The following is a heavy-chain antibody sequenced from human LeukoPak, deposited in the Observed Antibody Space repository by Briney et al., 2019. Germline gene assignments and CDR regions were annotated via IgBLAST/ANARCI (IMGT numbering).Heavy chain of an antibody. D-gene: IGHD2-2*01. V-gene: IGHV4-34*01. Sequence: PSETLSLTCTVSGGSISSYYWSWIRQPPGKGLEWIGEINHSGSTNYNPSLKSRVTISVDTSKNQFSLKLSSVTAADTAVYYCAVSYDGMDVWGQGTTVTVSS. J-gene: IGHJ6*02. CDR3: AVSYDGMDV. CDR1: GGSISSYY. CDR2: INHSGST.